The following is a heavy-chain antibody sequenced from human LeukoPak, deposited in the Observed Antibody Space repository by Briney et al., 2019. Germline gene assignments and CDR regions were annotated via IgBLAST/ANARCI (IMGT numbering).Heavy chain of an antibody. CDR2: ISGSGGST. J-gene: IGHJ5*02. V-gene: IGHV3-23*01. Sequence: GGSLRLSCAASGFTFSSYAVSWVRQAPGKGLEWVSTISGSGGSTYYADSVKGRFTISTDKSKNTLYLQMNSLRAEDTAVYYCAKHFLLWFGESGWFDPWGQGALVTVSS. CDR1: GFTFSSYA. D-gene: IGHD3-10*01. CDR3: AKHFLLWFGESGWFDP.